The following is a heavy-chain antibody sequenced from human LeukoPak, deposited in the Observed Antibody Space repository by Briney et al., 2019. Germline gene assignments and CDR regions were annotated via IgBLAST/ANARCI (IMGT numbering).Heavy chain of an antibody. CDR1: GFIFTNYA. CDR2: MSGNGGGT. CDR3: AKASTVATVKGGFDY. Sequence: GSLRLSCAASGFIFTNYAMSWVRQAPGKGLEWVSTMSGNGGGTYYADSVKGRFTISRDSSKNTMYLQMNSLRAEDAAVYYCAKASTVATVKGGFDYWGQGTLVTVSS. D-gene: IGHD4-23*01. V-gene: IGHV3-23*01. J-gene: IGHJ4*02.